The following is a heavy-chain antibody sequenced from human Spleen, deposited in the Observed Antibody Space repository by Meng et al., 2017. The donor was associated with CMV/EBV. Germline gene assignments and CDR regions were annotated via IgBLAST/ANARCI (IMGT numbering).Heavy chain of an antibody. CDR1: GYSISSGYY. D-gene: IGHD3-10*02. CDR2: IYHSGST. CDR3: ARITVSGGGVDM. Sequence: SETLSLTCTVSGYSISSGYYWGWIRQPPGKGLEWIGSIYHSGSTYYNPSLKSRVTISVDTSKNQFSLRLSSVTAADTAVYYCARITVSGGGVDMWGQGTLVTVSS. J-gene: IGHJ1*01. V-gene: IGHV4-38-2*02.